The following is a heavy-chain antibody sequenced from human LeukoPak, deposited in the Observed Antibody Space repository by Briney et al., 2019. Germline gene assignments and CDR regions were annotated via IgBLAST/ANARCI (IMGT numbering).Heavy chain of an antibody. D-gene: IGHD6-19*01. CDR1: GGSISSSSYY. Sequence: PSETLSLTCTVSGGSISSSSYYWGWIRQPPGKGLEWIGSIYYSGSTYYNPSLKSRVTISVDTSKNQFSLKLSSVTAADTAVYYCARLRSGYSSGLGVGNWFDPWGQGTLVTVSS. V-gene: IGHV4-39*01. CDR3: ARLRSGYSSGLGVGNWFDP. J-gene: IGHJ5*02. CDR2: IYYSGST.